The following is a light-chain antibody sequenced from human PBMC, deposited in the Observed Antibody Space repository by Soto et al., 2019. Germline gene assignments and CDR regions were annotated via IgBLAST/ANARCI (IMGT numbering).Light chain of an antibody. J-gene: IGKJ1*01. CDR2: KAS. CDR1: QTISSL. CDR3: QPYNSYSEA. Sequence: DIQMTQSPSTLSGSLGDRVTITFRASQTISSLLAWHKHKPGKAPKLLIYKASTLKSWVPSRFSGSGSGTEFPLTISSLQPDDFATYYCQPYNSYSEAFGQGTKVDI. V-gene: IGKV1-5*03.